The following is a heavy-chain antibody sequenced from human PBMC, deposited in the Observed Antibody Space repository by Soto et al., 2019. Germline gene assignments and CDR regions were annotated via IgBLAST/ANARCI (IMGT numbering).Heavy chain of an antibody. CDR3: AKSFRERDIVVVPAAIWAFDI. CDR2: ISGSGGST. J-gene: IGHJ3*02. V-gene: IGHV3-23*01. D-gene: IGHD2-2*01. CDR1: GFTFSSYA. Sequence: PGGSLRLSCAASGFTFSSYAMSWVRQAPGKGLEWVSAISGSGGSTYYADSVKGRFTISRDNSKNTLCLQMNSLRAEDTAVYYCAKSFRERDIVVVPAAIWAFDIWGQGTMVTVSS.